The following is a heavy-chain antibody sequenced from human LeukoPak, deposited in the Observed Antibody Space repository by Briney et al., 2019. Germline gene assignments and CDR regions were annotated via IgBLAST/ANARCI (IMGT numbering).Heavy chain of an antibody. CDR1: GFTISNHG. D-gene: IGHD1-20*01. V-gene: IGHV3-30*18. CDR3: AKDWGANNWYNWFDP. CDR2: TSHDGNAE. Sequence: GGSLRLSCEVSGFTISNHGMHWVRQAPGKGLEWVAMTSHDGNAEYYADSVKGRLTISRDNSKNTLYLQMNSLTTEDTATYYCAKDWGANNWYNWFDPRGQGTQVTVSS. J-gene: IGHJ5*02.